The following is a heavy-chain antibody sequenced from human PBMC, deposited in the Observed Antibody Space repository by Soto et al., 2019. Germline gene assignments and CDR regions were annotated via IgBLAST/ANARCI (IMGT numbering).Heavy chain of an antibody. CDR2: MNPNSGNT. D-gene: IGHD6-6*01. Sequence: ASVKVSCKASGYTFTSYDINWVRQATGQGLEWMGWMNPNSGNTGYAQKFQGRVTMTRNTSISTAYMELSSLRSEDTAVYYCARGKYSSSSASYYYYYMDVWGKGTTVTVSS. V-gene: IGHV1-8*01. CDR3: ARGKYSSSSASYYYYYMDV. CDR1: GYTFTSYD. J-gene: IGHJ6*03.